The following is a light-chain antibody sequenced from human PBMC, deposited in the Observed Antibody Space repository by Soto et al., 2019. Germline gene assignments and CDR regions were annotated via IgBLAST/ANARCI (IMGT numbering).Light chain of an antibody. Sequence: IQFTQSPSSLSASVGDRFTITCRFSQSISTYLAWYQQIPGKAPKLLIYKASTLHTGVPSRFSGSGSGTEFTLTISSLQPEDFATYYCQQLNSYLITFGQGTRLEIK. CDR1: QSISTY. J-gene: IGKJ5*01. V-gene: IGKV1-5*03. CDR2: KAS. CDR3: QQLNSYLIT.